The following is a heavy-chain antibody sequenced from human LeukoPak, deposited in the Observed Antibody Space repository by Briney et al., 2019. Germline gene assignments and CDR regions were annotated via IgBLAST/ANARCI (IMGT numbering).Heavy chain of an antibody. CDR1: GGTFSSYA. D-gene: IGHD1-26*01. V-gene: IGHV1-69*06. CDR3: ANGDQWELDY. CDR2: IIPIFGTA. Sequence: SVKVSCKASGGTFSSYAISWVRQAPGQGLEWMGGIIPIFGTANYAQKFQGRVTMTEDTSTDTAYMELSSLRSEDTAVYYCANGDQWELDYWGQGTLVTVSS. J-gene: IGHJ4*02.